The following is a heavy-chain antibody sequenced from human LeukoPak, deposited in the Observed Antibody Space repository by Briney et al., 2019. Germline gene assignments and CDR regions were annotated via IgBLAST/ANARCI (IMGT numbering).Heavy chain of an antibody. CDR3: ARDRANWFDP. CDR1: GYTFTNYD. J-gene: IGHJ5*02. Sequence: ASVKVSCKALGYTFTNYDINWVRQAPGQGLEWMGWINPNSGGTNYAQKFQGRVTMTRDTSISTAYMELSRLRSDDTAVYYCARDRANWFDPWGQGTLVTVSS. V-gene: IGHV1-2*02. CDR2: INPNSGGT.